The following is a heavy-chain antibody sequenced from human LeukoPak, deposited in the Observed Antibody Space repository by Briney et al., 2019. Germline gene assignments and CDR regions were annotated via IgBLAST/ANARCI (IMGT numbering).Heavy chain of an antibody. V-gene: IGHV3-48*04. J-gene: IGHJ4*02. CDR2: ISASTGII. Sequence: GGSLRLSCAASGFTFSSYSMNWVRQAPGKGLEWVSYISASTGIIYYADSVKGRFTISRDNAKNSLYLQMNSLRAEDTAVYYCARIAMVRGLDYWGQGTLVTVSS. CDR3: ARIAMVRGLDY. CDR1: GFTFSSYS. D-gene: IGHD3-10*01.